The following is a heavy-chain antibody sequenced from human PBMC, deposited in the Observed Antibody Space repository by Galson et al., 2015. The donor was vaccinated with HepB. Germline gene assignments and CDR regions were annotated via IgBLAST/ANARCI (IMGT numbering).Heavy chain of an antibody. J-gene: IGHJ4*02. CDR1: GDSISSGDYY. Sequence: TLSLPCPVSGDSISSGDYYWRWVRQPPGKGLDWIGYIPYTGSTSYNPSLKSRLTISIDTSKNQFSLDLISVTAADTAVYYCARVRFRFLEWFFDYWGQGTLVTVST. D-gene: IGHD3-3*01. CDR3: ARVRFRFLEWFFDY. CDR2: IPYTGST. V-gene: IGHV4-30-4*01.